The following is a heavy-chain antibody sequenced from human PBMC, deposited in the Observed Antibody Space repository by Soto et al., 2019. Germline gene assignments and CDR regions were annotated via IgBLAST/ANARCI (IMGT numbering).Heavy chain of an antibody. CDR1: VYPFTSYS. J-gene: IGHJ4*02. D-gene: IGHD6-13*01. CDR3: ARELIAAAGDFDY. CDR2: INAGNGNT. V-gene: IGHV1-3*01. Sequence: ASVKVSSRASVYPFTSYSMHWVRHPPGQRLEWMGCINAGNGNTKYSQNFQGRVTITRDTSASTAYMELRSLRSEDTAVYYCARELIAAAGDFDYCGQGTLVTVSS.